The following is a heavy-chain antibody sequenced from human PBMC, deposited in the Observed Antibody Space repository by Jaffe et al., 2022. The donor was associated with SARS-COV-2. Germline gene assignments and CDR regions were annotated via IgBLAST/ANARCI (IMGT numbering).Heavy chain of an antibody. CDR2: IVYDGGNK. Sequence: QVQLVESGGGVVQPGRSLRLSCAASGFTFSRYGMHWVRQAPGKGLEWVAVIVYDGGNKYYADSMEGRFTISRDNSNSTLFLQMDSLRVEDTAVYYCARDSNSDGYLEFIDHWGQGTLVTVSS. CDR1: GFTFSRYG. J-gene: IGHJ4*02. CDR3: ARDSNSDGYLEFIDH. V-gene: IGHV3-33*01. D-gene: IGHD5-18*01.